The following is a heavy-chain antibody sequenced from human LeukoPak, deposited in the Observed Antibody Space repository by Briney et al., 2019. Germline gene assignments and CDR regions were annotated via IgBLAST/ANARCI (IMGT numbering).Heavy chain of an antibody. Sequence: PGGSLRLSCAASGFTFSSYSMNWVRQAPGKGLEWVSSISSSSSYIYYADSVKGRFTISRDNSKNTVYLQMNSLSAEDTAVYYCANGKYNSGWLHFDYWGQGTLVTVSS. CDR2: ISSSSSYI. CDR3: ANGKYNSGWLHFDY. J-gene: IGHJ4*02. V-gene: IGHV3-21*04. CDR1: GFTFSSYS. D-gene: IGHD6-19*01.